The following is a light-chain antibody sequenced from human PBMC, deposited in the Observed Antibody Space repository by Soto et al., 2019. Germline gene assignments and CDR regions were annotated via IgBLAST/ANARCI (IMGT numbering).Light chain of an antibody. CDR1: SSNIGAGYD. J-gene: IGLJ2*01. CDR3: QSYDSSLSGSYV. Sequence: QSVLTQPPSVSGALGQRVTISCTGSSSNIGAGYDVHWYQQLPGTAPKLLIYGNSNRPSGVPDRFSGSKSGTSASLAITGLQAEDEADYYCQSYDSSLSGSYVFGGGTKLTVL. V-gene: IGLV1-40*01. CDR2: GNS.